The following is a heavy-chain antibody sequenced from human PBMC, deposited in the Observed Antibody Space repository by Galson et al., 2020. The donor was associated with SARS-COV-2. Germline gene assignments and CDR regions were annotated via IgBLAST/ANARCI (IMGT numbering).Heavy chain of an antibody. D-gene: IGHD1-26*01. CDR2: IYSEGSST. J-gene: IGHJ4*02. V-gene: IGHV3-74*01. CDR1: GFTFSSYW. CDR3: ARDRAGSYYGPFDY. Sequence: GGSLRLSCAASGFTFSSYWMHWVRQAPGKGLVWVSRIYSEGSSTSYADSVKGRFTISGDNAKNTLYLQMNSLRAEDTAVYYCARDRAGSYYGPFDYWGQGTLGTVSS.